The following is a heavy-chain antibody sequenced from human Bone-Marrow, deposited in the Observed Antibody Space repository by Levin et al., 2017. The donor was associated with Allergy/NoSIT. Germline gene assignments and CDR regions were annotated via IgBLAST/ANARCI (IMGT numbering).Heavy chain of an antibody. Sequence: GGSLRLSCAASGFTFSSYEMNWVRQAPGKGLEWVSYISSSGSTIYYADSVKGRFTISRDNAKNSLYLQMNSLRAEDTAVYYCARPGRGYCSGGSCYDSWIWTLDAFDIWGQGTMVTVSS. CDR3: ARPGRGYCSGGSCYDSWIWTLDAFDI. V-gene: IGHV3-48*03. D-gene: IGHD2-15*01. J-gene: IGHJ3*02. CDR2: ISSSGSTI. CDR1: GFTFSSYE.